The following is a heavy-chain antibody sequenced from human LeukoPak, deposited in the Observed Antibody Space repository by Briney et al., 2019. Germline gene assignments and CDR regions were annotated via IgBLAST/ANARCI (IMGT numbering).Heavy chain of an antibody. CDR2: IYYSGST. Sequence: SETLSLTCTVSGGSVSSTNYYWGWIRQPPGKGLEWIGSIYYSGSTYYNPSLKSRVTISVDTSKNQFSLKLSSVTAADTAVYYCARTYYYDSSGAPRFGPWGQGTLVTVSS. D-gene: IGHD3-22*01. CDR1: GGSVSSTNYY. CDR3: ARTYYYDSSGAPRFGP. J-gene: IGHJ5*02. V-gene: IGHV4-39*01.